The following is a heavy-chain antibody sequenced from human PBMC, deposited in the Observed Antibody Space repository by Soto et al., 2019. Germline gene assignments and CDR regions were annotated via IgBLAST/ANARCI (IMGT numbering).Heavy chain of an antibody. Sequence: GGSLRLSCAVSGFTVSSNYMNWVRQAPGKGLEWVSFIYSGGNTYYADSVKGRFTISRDNSKNMLYLQMNSLRVDDTAVYYCAIEVRVRGSAFDIRGQGTMVTV. V-gene: IGHV3-66*01. CDR3: AIEVRVRGSAFDI. CDR2: IYSGGNT. CDR1: GFTVSSNY. J-gene: IGHJ3*02. D-gene: IGHD3-10*01.